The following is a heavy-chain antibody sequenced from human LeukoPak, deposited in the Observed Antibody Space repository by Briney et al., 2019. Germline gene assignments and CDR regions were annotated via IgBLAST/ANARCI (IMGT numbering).Heavy chain of an antibody. J-gene: IGHJ4*02. CDR3: AKGLTNLGDD. V-gene: IGHV3-23*01. Sequence: GGSLRLSCAASGFIFSNYAVSWVRQAPGKGLEWVSDISNSAGKIYYADSVKGRFTVARDNSKNTLDLQMNSLRAEDTAVYYCAKGLTNLGDDWGQGTLVTVSS. CDR1: GFIFSNYA. CDR2: ISNSAGKI. D-gene: IGHD3-9*01.